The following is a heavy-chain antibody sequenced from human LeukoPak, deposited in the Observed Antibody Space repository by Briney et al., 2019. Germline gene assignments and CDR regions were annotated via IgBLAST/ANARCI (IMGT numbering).Heavy chain of an antibody. CDR1: GFTFSSYE. Sequence: PGGSLRLSCAASGFTFSSYEMNWIRQAPGKGLEWISYISNNGRSIYYADSVKGRFTISRDNAKNSLYLQMNSLRAEDTAVYYCARGGAYYDFWSGYYSVDYWGQGTLVTVSS. V-gene: IGHV3-48*03. D-gene: IGHD3-3*01. CDR3: ARGGAYYDFWSGYYSVDY. J-gene: IGHJ4*02. CDR2: ISNNGRSI.